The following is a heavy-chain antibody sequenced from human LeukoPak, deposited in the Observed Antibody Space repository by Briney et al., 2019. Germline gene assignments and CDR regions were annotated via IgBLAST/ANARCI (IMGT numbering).Heavy chain of an antibody. J-gene: IGHJ3*02. D-gene: IGHD2-2*01. CDR3: ASHCSSTSCYEGAFDI. V-gene: IGHV1-18*01. CDR1: GYTFTSYG. Sequence: ASVKVSCKASGYTFTSYGISWVRQAPGQGLEWMGWISAYNGNTNYAQKLQGRVTMTTDTSTSTAYMELRSLRSDDTAVCYCASHCSSTSCYEGAFDIWGQGTMVTVSS. CDR2: ISAYNGNT.